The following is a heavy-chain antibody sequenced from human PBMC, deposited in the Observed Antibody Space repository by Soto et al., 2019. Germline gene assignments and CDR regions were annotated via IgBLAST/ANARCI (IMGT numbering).Heavy chain of an antibody. J-gene: IGHJ4*02. CDR1: GYSFHNFG. D-gene: IGHD1-26*01. V-gene: IGHV1-18*04. CDR3: ARGPPSGSFSLTPRY. Sequence: QVQLVQSGPEVKKPGASVKVSCKASGYSFHNFGIIWVRQAPGQGLEGMGWISGQIAKTNYAQKFQGKVTMTTDTSTSTAYMELNTLTSGDTAMYYCARGPPSGSFSLTPRYWGQGTLVTVSS. CDR2: ISGQIAKT.